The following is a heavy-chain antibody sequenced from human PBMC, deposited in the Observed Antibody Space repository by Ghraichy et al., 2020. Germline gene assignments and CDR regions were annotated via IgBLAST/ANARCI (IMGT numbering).Heavy chain of an antibody. J-gene: IGHJ6*02. D-gene: IGHD2-15*01. V-gene: IGHV3-48*01. CDR3: ARDGCSSSSCVAGYYYYTMDV. CDR1: GFTFSSYS. Sequence: GGSLRLSCAASGFTFSSYSMNWVRQAPGKGLEWLSYISSSSTTIYYADSVKGRFTISRDNAKSSLYLQMNSLRAEDTAVYYCARDGCSSSSCVAGYYYYTMDVWGQGTTVTVSS. CDR2: ISSSSTTI.